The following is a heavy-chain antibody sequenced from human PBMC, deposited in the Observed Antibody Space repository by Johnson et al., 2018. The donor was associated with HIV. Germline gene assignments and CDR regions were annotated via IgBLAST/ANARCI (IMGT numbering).Heavy chain of an antibody. CDR2: TWFDGITQ. CDR1: GFTLRDYG. D-gene: IGHD4-23*01. CDR3: AKVPVARAAGGGGLNI. Sequence: QVQLVESGGGVVQPGRSLRLSCEASGFTLRDYGLHWVRQAPGTGLEWVAVTWFDGITQYYSDSVKGRFTISRDLSKNTHFLQMNSLRADATAVYYCAKVPVARAAGGGGLNIWGPGTMVTVSS. V-gene: IGHV3-33*06. J-gene: IGHJ3*02.